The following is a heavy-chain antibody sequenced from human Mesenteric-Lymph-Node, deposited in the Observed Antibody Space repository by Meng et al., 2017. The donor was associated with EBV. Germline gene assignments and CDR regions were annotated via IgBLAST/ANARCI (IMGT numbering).Heavy chain of an antibody. CDR1: GNTDTSYG. CDR3: AREGDWTTFDY. D-gene: IGHD3/OR15-3a*01. J-gene: IGHJ4*02. CDR2: ISAYNGNT. Sequence: QVQLGQSGGEGKKPGASVRVSCKASGNTDTSYGIIWVRQAPGQGLEWVGWISAYNGNTNYAQKVQGRVTMTTDTSTTTAYMELRRLRSDDTAVYYCAREGDWTTFDYWGQGTLVTVSS. V-gene: IGHV1-18*01.